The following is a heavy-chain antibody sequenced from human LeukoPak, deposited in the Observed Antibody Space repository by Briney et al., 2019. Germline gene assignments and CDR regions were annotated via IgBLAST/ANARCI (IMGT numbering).Heavy chain of an antibody. Sequence: PGGSLRLSCAASGFPFSTYAMSWVRQAPGKGLDWVSSISGSGSSTYYADSVKGRFTISRDNSKNTLYLQMNSLRAEDTAVYYCAKQGSGSYLDHWGQGTLVTVSS. CDR2: ISGSGSST. D-gene: IGHD1-26*01. V-gene: IGHV3-23*01. CDR3: AKQGSGSYLDH. J-gene: IGHJ4*02. CDR1: GFPFSTYA.